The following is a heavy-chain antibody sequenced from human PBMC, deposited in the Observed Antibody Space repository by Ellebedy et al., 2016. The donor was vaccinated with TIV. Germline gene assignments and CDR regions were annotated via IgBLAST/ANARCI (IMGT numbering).Heavy chain of an antibody. J-gene: IGHJ4*02. Sequence: GSLRLXXTVSGDSIRSYYWSWIRQPAGKGLEWIGRMYGSGDTKYNPSLESRVTMSVDTSKNQFFLRLSSVTAADTAVYYCVRGPYDGTGYYYPYWGQGTLVTVSS. CDR1: GDSIRSYY. CDR2: MYGSGDT. CDR3: VRGPYDGTGYYYPY. D-gene: IGHD3-22*01. V-gene: IGHV4-4*07.